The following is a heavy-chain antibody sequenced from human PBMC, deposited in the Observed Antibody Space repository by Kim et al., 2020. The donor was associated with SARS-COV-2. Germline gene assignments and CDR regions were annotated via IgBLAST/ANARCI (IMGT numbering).Heavy chain of an antibody. CDR1: GGSISSGSYY. J-gene: IGHJ5*02. CDR2: IYTSGST. Sequence: SETLSLTCTVSGGSISSGSYYWSWIRQPAGKGLEWIGRIYTSGSTNYNPSLKSRVTISVDTSKNQFSLKLSSVTAADTAVYYCARGQTARGDWFDPWGQGTLVTVSS. CDR3: ARGQTARGDWFDP. V-gene: IGHV4-61*02. D-gene: IGHD6-6*01.